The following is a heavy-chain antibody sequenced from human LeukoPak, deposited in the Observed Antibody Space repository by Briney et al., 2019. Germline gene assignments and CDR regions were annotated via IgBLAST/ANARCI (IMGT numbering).Heavy chain of an antibody. CDR1: VGPIRSRY. CDR3: ARGAGWWDY. Sequence: PSETLSLPCTVSVGPIRSRYWSWIRRPPGEGLEWIGYISYSGRINYNPSLKSRVTLSLDTSKNQFSLTLTSVTAADTAVYYCARGAGWWDYWGQGTLVTVSS. J-gene: IGHJ4*02. D-gene: IGHD2-15*01. V-gene: IGHV4-59*11. CDR2: ISYSGRI.